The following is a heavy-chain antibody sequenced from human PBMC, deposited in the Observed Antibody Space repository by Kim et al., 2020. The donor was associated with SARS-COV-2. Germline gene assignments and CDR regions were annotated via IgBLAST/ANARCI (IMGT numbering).Heavy chain of an antibody. Sequence: GGSLRLSCAASGFTFSSYAMHWVRQAPGKGLEWVAVISYDGSNKYYADSVKGRFTISRDNSKNTLYLQMNSLRAEDTAVYYCARVQQLGSYYYYYYGMDVWGQGTTVTVSS. CDR1: GFTFSSYA. CDR3: ARVQQLGSYYYYYYGMDV. CDR2: ISYDGSNK. D-gene: IGHD6-13*01. V-gene: IGHV3-30-3*01. J-gene: IGHJ6*02.